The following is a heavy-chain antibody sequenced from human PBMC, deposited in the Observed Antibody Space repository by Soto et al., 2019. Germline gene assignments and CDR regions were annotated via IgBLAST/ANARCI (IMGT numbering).Heavy chain of an antibody. CDR3: ARDISERFY. D-gene: IGHD3-3*02. V-gene: IGHV3-21*01. CDR2: ISSTSNYI. Sequence: TGGSLRLSCAASGFTFSSYTMNWVRQAPATGLEWVSSISSTSNYIYYADSVKGRFTISRDNAKNSLYLQMNSLRAEDTAVYYCARDISERFYWGQGTLVTVSS. CDR1: GFTFSSYT. J-gene: IGHJ4*02.